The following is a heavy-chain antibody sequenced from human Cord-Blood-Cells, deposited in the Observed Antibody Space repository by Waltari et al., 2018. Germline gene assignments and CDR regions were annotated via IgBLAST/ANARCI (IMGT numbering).Heavy chain of an antibody. J-gene: IGHJ2*01. CDR1: GGSISSSNW. D-gene: IGHD2-2*02. V-gene: IGHV4-4*02. CDR2: SYHSGST. CDR3: ARTRRPSFQIPYGYFDL. Sequence: QVQLQESCPGLVTPSGTLSLTSAVSGGSISSSNWWSWVRQPPGKGLECIGESYHSGSTNYNPSLKSRVTISVDKSKNQFSRKLGSVTAADTAVYYWARTRRPSFQIPYGYFDLWGRGTLGTVSS.